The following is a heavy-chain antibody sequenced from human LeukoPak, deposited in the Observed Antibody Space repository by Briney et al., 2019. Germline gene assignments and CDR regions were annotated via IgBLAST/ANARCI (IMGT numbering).Heavy chain of an antibody. V-gene: IGHV3-21*01. J-gene: IGHJ4*02. D-gene: IGHD3-22*01. CDR2: ISSSSTYI. CDR1: GFTFSSYS. CDR3: ARTCSYYYDSSGYLCFDY. Sequence: GGSLRLSCAASGFTFSSYSMNWVRQAPGKGLEWVSSISSSSTYIYYADSVKGRFTISRDNAKNSLYLQMNSLRAEDTAVYYCARTCSYYYDSSGYLCFDYWGQGTLVTVSS.